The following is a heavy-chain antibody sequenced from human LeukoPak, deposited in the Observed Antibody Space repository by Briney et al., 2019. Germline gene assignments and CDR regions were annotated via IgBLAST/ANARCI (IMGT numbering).Heavy chain of an antibody. CDR3: ARDSAGNDY. CDR1: GFTFSTYW. Sequence: EGSLRLSCAASGFTFSTYWMSWVRQAPGKGLEWVANIKQDGSEKYYVDSVKGRFTISRDNAKNSLYLQMNSLRAEDTAMYYCARDSAGNDYWGQGTLVTVSS. J-gene: IGHJ4*02. CDR2: IKQDGSEK. V-gene: IGHV3-7*01. D-gene: IGHD6-13*01.